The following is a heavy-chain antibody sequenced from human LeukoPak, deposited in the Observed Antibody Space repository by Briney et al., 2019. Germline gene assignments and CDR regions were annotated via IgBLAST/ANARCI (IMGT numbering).Heavy chain of an antibody. J-gene: IGHJ4*02. CDR2: MYNSGRT. Sequence: NPSETLSLTCTVSGDSISSGGHFWTWIRQHPGKGLEWIGYMYNSGRTYYNPSLKSRVLISIDTSKNEFSLNMGSVTAADTAVYYCARGGSRWGQGTLVTVSS. CDR1: GDSISSGGHF. D-gene: IGHD3-16*01. CDR3: ARGGSR. V-gene: IGHV4-31*03.